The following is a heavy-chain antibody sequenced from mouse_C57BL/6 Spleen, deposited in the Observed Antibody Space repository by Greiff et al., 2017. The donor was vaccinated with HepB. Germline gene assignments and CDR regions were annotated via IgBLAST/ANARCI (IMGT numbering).Heavy chain of an antibody. CDR1: GYTFTSYW. D-gene: IGHD3-1*01. CDR2: IYPSDSET. J-gene: IGHJ2*01. V-gene: IGHV1-61*01. Sequence: QVQLQQPGAELVRPGSSVKLSCKASGYTFTSYWMDWVKQRPGQGLEWIGNIYPSDSETHYNQKFKDKATLTVDKSSSTAYMQLSSLTSEDSAVYYCALAGLHWGVGYWGQGTTLTVSS. CDR3: ALAGLHWGVGY.